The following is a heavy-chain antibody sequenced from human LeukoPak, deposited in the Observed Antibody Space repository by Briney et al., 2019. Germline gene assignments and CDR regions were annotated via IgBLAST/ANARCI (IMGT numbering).Heavy chain of an antibody. CDR2: IGSTI. D-gene: IGHD1-26*01. V-gene: IGHV3-11*04. J-gene: IGHJ6*03. CDR1: GFSLSDYY. Sequence: PGGXLXXSXVASGFSLSDYYXXWIRQAPGKXXEWXSYIGSTIYYADSVKGRFTISRDNAKNSLYLQMNSLRAEDTAVYYCARDRGIVGTTGYYYMDVWGKGTTVTVSS. CDR3: ARDRGIVGTTGYYYMDV.